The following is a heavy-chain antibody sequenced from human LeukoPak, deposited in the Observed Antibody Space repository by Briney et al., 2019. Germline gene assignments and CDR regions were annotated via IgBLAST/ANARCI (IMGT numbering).Heavy chain of an antibody. J-gene: IGHJ4*02. CDR2: ISSSGSTI. CDR1: GFTFRSYE. CDR3: AKGLFYCSGGSCSGGYFDY. Sequence: GGSLRLSCAASGFTFRSYEMNWVRQAPGKGLEWVSYISSSGSTIHYADSVKGRFTISRDNAKKSLYLQMNSLRAEDTAVYYCAKGLFYCSGGSCSGGYFDYWGQGTQVTVSS. D-gene: IGHD2-15*01. V-gene: IGHV3-48*03.